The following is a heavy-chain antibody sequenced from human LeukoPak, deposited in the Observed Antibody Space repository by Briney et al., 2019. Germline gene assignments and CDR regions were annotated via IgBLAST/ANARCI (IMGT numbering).Heavy chain of an antibody. J-gene: IGHJ5*02. D-gene: IGHD4-23*01. V-gene: IGHV4-34*01. CDR3: ASGPLGGGNSGGWFDP. Sequence: SETLSLTCAVYGGSFSGYYWSWIRQPPGKGLEWIGEINHSGSTNYNPSLKSRVTISVDTSKNQFSPKLSSVTAADTAVYYCASGPLGGGNSGGWFDPWGQGTLVTVSS. CDR2: INHSGST. CDR1: GGSFSGYY.